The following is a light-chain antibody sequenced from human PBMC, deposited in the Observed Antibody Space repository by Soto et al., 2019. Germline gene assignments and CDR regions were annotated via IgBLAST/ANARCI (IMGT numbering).Light chain of an antibody. CDR1: SSNIGSNY. V-gene: IGLV1-47*02. Sequence: QSVLTQPPSASGTPGQRVTISCSGSSSNIGSNYVYWYQQLPGTAPKLLIYSNNQRPSGVPDRFSGSKSGTSASLAISGLRSEDEADYYCAAWDDSLSGVFGGGTKLTV. CDR3: AAWDDSLSGV. J-gene: IGLJ3*02. CDR2: SNN.